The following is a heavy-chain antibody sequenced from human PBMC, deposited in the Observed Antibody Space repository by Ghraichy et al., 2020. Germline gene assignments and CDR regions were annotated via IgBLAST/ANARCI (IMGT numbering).Heavy chain of an antibody. CDR3: ARDRITYYDFWSGYPYYYYYYGMDV. Sequence: SETLSLTCTVSGGSISSYYWSWIRQPPGKGLEWIGYIYYSGSTNYNPSLKSRVTISVDTSKNQFSLKLSSVTAADTAVYYCARDRITYYDFWSGYPYYYYYYGMDVWGQGTTVTVSS. CDR2: IYYSGST. V-gene: IGHV4-59*01. J-gene: IGHJ6*02. D-gene: IGHD3-3*01. CDR1: GGSISSYY.